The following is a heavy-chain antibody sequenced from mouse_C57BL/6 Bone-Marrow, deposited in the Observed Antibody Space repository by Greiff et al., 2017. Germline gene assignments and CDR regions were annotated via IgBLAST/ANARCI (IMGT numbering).Heavy chain of an antibody. V-gene: IGHV1-81*01. CDR2: IYPRSGNT. CDR1: GYTFTSYG. Sequence: VKLMESGAELARPGASVKLSCKASGYTFTSYGISWVKQRTGQGLEWIGEIYPRSGNTYYNEKFKGKATLTADKSSSTAYMELRSLTSADSAVYFCAGLFAYWGQGTLVTVSA. CDR3: AGLFAY. J-gene: IGHJ3*01.